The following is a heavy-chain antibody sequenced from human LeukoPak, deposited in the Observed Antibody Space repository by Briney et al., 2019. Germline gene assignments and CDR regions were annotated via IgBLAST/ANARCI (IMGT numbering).Heavy chain of an antibody. CDR1: GGSISRYDYY. J-gene: IGHJ4*02. CDR2: IYLKGGT. D-gene: IGHD5-24*01. CDR3: ARESPEGEMVTITGFDF. Sequence: SQTLSLTCTVSGGSISRYDYYWTWIRQPAGKGLEWIGHIYLKGGTSYNPSLKNRVTTSADISKNLFSLEMTSVTAADTALYYCARESPEGEMVTITGFDFWGPGTLVTVSS. V-gene: IGHV4-61*09.